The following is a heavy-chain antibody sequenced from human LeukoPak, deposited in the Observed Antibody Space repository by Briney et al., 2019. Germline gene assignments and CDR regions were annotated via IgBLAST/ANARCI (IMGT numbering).Heavy chain of an antibody. J-gene: IGHJ4*02. Sequence: SETLSLTCAVYGGSFGGYYWSWIRQPPGKGLEWIGEINHSGSTYYNPSLKSRVTISVDTSKNQFSLKLSSVTAADTAVYYCARDLDYGDYKFDYWDQGTLVTVSS. V-gene: IGHV4-34*01. CDR2: INHSGST. CDR1: GGSFGGYY. D-gene: IGHD4-17*01. CDR3: ARDLDYGDYKFDY.